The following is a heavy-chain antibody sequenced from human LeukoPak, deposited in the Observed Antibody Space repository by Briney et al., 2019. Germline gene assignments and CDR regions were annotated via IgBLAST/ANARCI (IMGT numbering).Heavy chain of an antibody. CDR1: GYTFTSYG. CDR2: ISAYNGNT. V-gene: IGHV1-18*01. D-gene: IGHD3-10*01. CDR3: ASPYYGSGSYLY. J-gene: IGHJ4*02. Sequence: ASVKVSCKASGYTFTSYGISWVRQAPGQGLEWMGWISAYNGNTNYAQKLQGRVTMTTDTSTSTAYMALRSLRSDDTAVYYCASPYYGSGSYLYWGQGTLVTASS.